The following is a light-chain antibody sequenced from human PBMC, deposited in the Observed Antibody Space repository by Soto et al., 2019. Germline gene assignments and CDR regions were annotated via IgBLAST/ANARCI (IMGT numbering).Light chain of an antibody. CDR3: QQYGDSPMT. CDR2: VAS. CDR1: QSVTSNY. J-gene: IGKJ1*01. V-gene: IGKV3-20*01. Sequence: EIVLTQSPGTLSLSPDESATLSCRASQSVTSNYLAWYQQKPGQAPRLLIYVASSRAPGIPDRFSGSGSGTDFTLTINRLESEDFAVYYCQQYGDSPMTFGQGTKVDIK.